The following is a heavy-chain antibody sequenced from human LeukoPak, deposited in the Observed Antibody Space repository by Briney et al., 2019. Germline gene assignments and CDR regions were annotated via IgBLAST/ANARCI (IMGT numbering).Heavy chain of an antibody. CDR1: GGSISSYY. CDR3: ARSGLRGYSYGSLVYFDY. J-gene: IGHJ4*02. V-gene: IGHV4-59*01. CDR2: IYYSGST. Sequence: SETLSLTCTVSGGSISSYYWSWIRQPPGKGLEWIGYIYYSGSTNYNPSLKSRVTISVDTSKNQFSLKLSSVTAADTAVYYCARSGLRGYSYGSLVYFDYWGQGTLVTVSS. D-gene: IGHD5-18*01.